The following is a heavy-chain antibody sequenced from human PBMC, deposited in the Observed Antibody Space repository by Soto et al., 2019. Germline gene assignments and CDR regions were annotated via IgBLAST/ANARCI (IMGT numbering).Heavy chain of an antibody. V-gene: IGHV4-34*01. CDR3: ARGTTPRDYDILTGYYQVGY. Sequence: PSETLSLTCAVYGGSFSGYYWSWIRQPPGKGLEWIGEINHSGSTNYNPSLKSRVTISVDTSKNQFSLKLSSVTAADTAVYYCARGTTPRDYDILTGYYQVGYWGQGTLVTVSS. J-gene: IGHJ4*02. D-gene: IGHD3-9*01. CDR1: GGSFSGYY. CDR2: INHSGST.